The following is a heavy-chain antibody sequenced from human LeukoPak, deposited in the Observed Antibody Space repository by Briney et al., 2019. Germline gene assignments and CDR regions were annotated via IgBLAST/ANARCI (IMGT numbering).Heavy chain of an antibody. CDR2: INHSGST. V-gene: IGHV4-34*01. J-gene: IGHJ4*02. CDR3: ARGLEYYDSSGWY. Sequence: ASETLSLTCAVYGGSSSGYYWSWIRQPPGKGLEWIGEINHSGSTNYNPSLKSRVTISVDTSKNQFSLKLSSVTAADTAVYYCARGLEYYDSSGWYWGQGTLVTVSS. CDR1: GGSSSGYY. D-gene: IGHD3-22*01.